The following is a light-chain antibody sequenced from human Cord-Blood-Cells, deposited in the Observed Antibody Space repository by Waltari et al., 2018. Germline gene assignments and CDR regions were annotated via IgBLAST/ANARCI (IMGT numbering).Light chain of an antibody. V-gene: IGKV1-39*01. CDR2: AAS. CDR1: QSISSY. Sequence: IQMTQFPSSLSASVGDRVTITCRASQSISSYLNWYQQKPGKAPKLLIYAASSLQSGVPSRFSGSGSGTDFTLTISSLQPEDFATYYCQQSYSTPFTFGGGTKVEIK. CDR3: QQSYSTPFT. J-gene: IGKJ4*01.